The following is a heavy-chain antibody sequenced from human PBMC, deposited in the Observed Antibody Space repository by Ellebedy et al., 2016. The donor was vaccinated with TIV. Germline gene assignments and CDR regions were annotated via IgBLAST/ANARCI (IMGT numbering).Heavy chain of an antibody. V-gene: IGHV3-30-3*01. CDR1: GFTFNMYA. Sequence: GESLKISXAASGFTFNMYAMHWVRQAPGKGLEWAAVISNDGGNKYYADSVQDRFTISRDNSKNTLYLQMNSLRTEDTAVYFCARGLSERGWVYWGQGTLVIVSS. CDR3: ARGLSERGWVY. D-gene: IGHD1-1*01. CDR2: ISNDGGNK. J-gene: IGHJ4*02.